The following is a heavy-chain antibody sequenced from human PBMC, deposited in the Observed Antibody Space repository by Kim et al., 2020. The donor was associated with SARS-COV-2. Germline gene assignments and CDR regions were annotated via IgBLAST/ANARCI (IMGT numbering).Heavy chain of an antibody. D-gene: IGHD1-26*01. V-gene: IGHV3-7*03. CDR3: ARRWRTYYHLDY. Sequence: GGSLRLSCAASGFTFSSYWMTWVRQAPGKGLEWVANIKQDGSEKYYVDSVRGRFTISRDNAENSLYLQMNSLRAEDTAVYYCARRWRTYYHLDYWGQGTLVTVSS. CDR1: GFTFSSYW. J-gene: IGHJ4*02. CDR2: IKQDGSEK.